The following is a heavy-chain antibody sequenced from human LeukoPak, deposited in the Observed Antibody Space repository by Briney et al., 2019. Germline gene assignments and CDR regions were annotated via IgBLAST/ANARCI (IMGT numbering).Heavy chain of an antibody. Sequence: SETLSLTCTVSGGPISSYYWSWIRQPAGKGLEWIGRIYTSGSTNYNPSLKSRVTMSVDTSKNQFSLKLSPVTAADTAVYYCARSQYDAWIQLWLFDYWGQGTLVTVSS. CDR2: IYTSGST. J-gene: IGHJ4*02. D-gene: IGHD5-18*01. V-gene: IGHV4-4*07. CDR1: GGPISSYY. CDR3: ARSQYDAWIQLWLFDY.